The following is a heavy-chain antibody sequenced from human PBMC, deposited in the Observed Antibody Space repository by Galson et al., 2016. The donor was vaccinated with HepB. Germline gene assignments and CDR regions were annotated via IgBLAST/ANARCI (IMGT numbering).Heavy chain of an antibody. Sequence: SETLSLTCSVSGGSITRGGFYWNWIRQNPVKGLEWFGYVHYGGTTNPNPSPQRRVTISLHTSKNHFPLGLSSVTAADSAVYYCAKCRGGYNPDFDSWGQGTLVTVSS. CDR1: GGSITRGGFY. CDR2: VHYGGTT. V-gene: IGHV4-61*08. J-gene: IGHJ4*02. D-gene: IGHD5-24*01. CDR3: AKCRGGYNPDFDS.